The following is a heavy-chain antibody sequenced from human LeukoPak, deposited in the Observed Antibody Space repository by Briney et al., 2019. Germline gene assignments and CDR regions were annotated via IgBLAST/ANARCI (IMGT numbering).Heavy chain of an antibody. J-gene: IGHJ4*02. D-gene: IGHD4-23*01. CDR3: ARGVDYGGKGLGFDY. CDR1: GYTFISYG. V-gene: IGHV1-69*13. Sequence: VASVKVSCKASGYTFISYGISWVRQAPGQGLEWMGGIIPIFGTANYAQKFQGRVTITADESTSTAYMELSSLRSEDTAVYYCARGVDYGGKGLGFDYWGQGTLVTVSS. CDR2: IIPIFGTA.